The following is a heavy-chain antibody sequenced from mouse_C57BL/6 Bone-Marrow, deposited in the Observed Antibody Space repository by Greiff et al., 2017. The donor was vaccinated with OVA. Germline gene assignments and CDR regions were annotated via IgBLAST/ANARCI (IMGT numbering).Heavy chain of an antibody. D-gene: IGHD2-4*01. J-gene: IGHJ2*01. CDR1: GFNITDYY. CDR2: IDPEDGAT. V-gene: IGHV14-1*01. Sequence: VPLQQSGAELVRPGASVKLSCTASGFNITDYYMHWVKQRPEQGLEWIGRIDPEDGATEYAPKFQGKATMTADTSSNTAYLQLSSLTSEDTAVYYCTTRSYDYGGYYLDDWGQGTTLTVSS. CDR3: TTRSYDYGGYYLDD.